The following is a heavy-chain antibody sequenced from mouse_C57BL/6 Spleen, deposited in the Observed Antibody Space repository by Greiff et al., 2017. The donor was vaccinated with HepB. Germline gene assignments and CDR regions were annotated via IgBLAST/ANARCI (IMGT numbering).Heavy chain of an antibody. CDR1: GFNIKNTY. V-gene: IGHV14-3*01. D-gene: IGHD1-1*01. Sequence: LVESVAELVRPGASVKLSCTASGFNIKNTYMHWVKQRPEQGLEWIGRIDPANGNTKYAPKFQGKATITADTSSNTAYLQLSSLTSEDTAIYYCARDYYGSSYDAMDYWGQGTSVTVSS. CDR2: IDPANGNT. CDR3: ARDYYGSSYDAMDY. J-gene: IGHJ4*01.